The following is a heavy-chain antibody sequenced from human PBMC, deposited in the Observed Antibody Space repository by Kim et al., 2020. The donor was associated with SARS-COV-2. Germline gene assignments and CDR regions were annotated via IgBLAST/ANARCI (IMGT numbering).Heavy chain of an antibody. CDR2: ISAYNGNT. CDR1: GYTFTSYG. Sequence: ASVKVSCKASGYTFTSYGISWVRQAPGQGLEWMGWISAYNGNTNYAQKLQGRVTMTTDTSTSTAYMELRSLRSDDTAVYYCARDRGPMYSSGWYRGNWFDPWGQGTLVTVSS. CDR3: ARDRGPMYSSGWYRGNWFDP. V-gene: IGHV1-18*04. D-gene: IGHD6-19*01. J-gene: IGHJ5*02.